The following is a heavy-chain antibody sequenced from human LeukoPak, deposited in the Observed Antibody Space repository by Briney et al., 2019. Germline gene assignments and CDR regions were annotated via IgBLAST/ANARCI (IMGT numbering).Heavy chain of an antibody. CDR3: ARDRAYGGPFDY. J-gene: IGHJ4*02. Sequence: GGSLRLSCAASGFTFSSYGMHWVRQAPGKGLEWVAVIWYDGSNKYYADSVKGRFTISRDNSKNTLYLQMNSLRAEDTAVYYCARDRAYGGPFDYWGQGTLVTVSS. CDR2: IWYDGSNK. CDR1: GFTFSSYG. V-gene: IGHV3-33*01. D-gene: IGHD4-23*01.